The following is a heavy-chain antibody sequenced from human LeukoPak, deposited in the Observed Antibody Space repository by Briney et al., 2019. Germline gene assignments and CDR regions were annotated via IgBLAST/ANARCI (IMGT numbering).Heavy chain of an antibody. J-gene: IGHJ6*02. Sequence: GGSLRLSCAASGFTFSSYAMHWVRQAPGKGLEWVAVISYDGSNKYYADSVKGRFTISRDNSKNTLYLQMNSLRAEDTAVYYCARAYFYDSIGGEGMDVWGQGTTVTVSS. CDR3: ARAYFYDSIGGEGMDV. CDR1: GFTFSSYA. D-gene: IGHD3-22*01. V-gene: IGHV3-30-3*01. CDR2: ISYDGSNK.